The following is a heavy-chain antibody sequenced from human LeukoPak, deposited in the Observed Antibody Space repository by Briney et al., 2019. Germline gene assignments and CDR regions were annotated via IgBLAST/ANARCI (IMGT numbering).Heavy chain of an antibody. J-gene: IGHJ4*02. CDR1: GDSISGYY. D-gene: IGHD6-6*01. CDR3: ARDRSVAARLFDY. Sequence: SETLSLTCTVSGDSISGYYWHWIRQSPGKGLEWIGYIYYSGSADYNPSLKSRVTILVDTSKNQFSLKLISVTAADTAVYYCARDRSVAARLFDYWGQGTLVTVSP. V-gene: IGHV4-59*01. CDR2: IYYSGSA.